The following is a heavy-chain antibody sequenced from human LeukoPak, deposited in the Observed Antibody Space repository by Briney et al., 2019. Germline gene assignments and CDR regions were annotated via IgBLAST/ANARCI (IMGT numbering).Heavy chain of an antibody. V-gene: IGHV1-18*01. D-gene: IGHD3-10*01. J-gene: IGHJ4*02. Sequence: ASVKVSCKASGYTFTSYGISWVRQAPGQGLEWMGWISAYNGNTNYAQKLQGRVTMTTDTSTSTAYMELRSLRSDDTAVYYCARHRPPRSYYGSGSPPDYWGQGTLVTVSS. CDR2: ISAYNGNT. CDR3: ARHRPPRSYYGSGSPPDY. CDR1: GYTFTSYG.